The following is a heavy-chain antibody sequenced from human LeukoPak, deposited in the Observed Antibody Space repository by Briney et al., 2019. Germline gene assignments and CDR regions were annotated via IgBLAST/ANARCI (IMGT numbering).Heavy chain of an antibody. J-gene: IGHJ4*02. CDR1: GYTFTGYY. V-gene: IGHV1-2*02. D-gene: IGHD3-16*02. CDR2: INPNSGGT. Sequence: GASVNVSCKASGYTFTGYYMHWVRQAPGQGLEWMGWINPNSGGTNYAQKFQGRVTMTRDTSISTAYMELGRLRSDDTAVYYCARGGGIMITFGGVIADFDYWGQGTLVTVSS. CDR3: ARGGGIMITFGGVIADFDY.